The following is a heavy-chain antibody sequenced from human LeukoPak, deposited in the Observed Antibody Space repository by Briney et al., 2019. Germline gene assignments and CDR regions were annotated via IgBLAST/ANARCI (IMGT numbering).Heavy chain of an antibody. CDR1: GYTFTGYY. D-gene: IGHD3-16*02. V-gene: IGHV1-2*02. J-gene: IGHJ4*02. CDR3: ARGRYDYVWGSYRYLDY. CDR2: INPNSGGT. Sequence: ASVKVSCKASGYTFTGYYMHWVRQAPGQGLEWMGWINPNSGGTNYAQKFQGRVTMTRDTSTSTAYMELSRLRSDDTAVYYCARGRYDYVWGSYRYLDYWGQGTLVTVSS.